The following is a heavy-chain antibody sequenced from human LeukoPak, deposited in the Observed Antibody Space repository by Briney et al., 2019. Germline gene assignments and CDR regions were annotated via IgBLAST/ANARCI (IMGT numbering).Heavy chain of an antibody. CDR3: VRDQYCASSSCPGAFDL. D-gene: IGHD2-2*01. J-gene: IGHJ3*01. CDR1: GFSINYDW. CDR2: IKSKTDGGTT. V-gene: IGHV3-15*01. Sequence: GGSLGLSCAASGFSINYDWMSWVRQAPGKGLEWVGRIKSKTDGGTTEYAAPVKGRFTISRDDSRNTLYLQMSSLKSEDTAVYYCVRDQYCASSSCPGAFDLWGQGTVVTVSS.